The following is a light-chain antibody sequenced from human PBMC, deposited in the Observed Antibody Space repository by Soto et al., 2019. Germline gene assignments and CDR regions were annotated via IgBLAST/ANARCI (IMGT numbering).Light chain of an antibody. J-gene: IGKJ1*01. Sequence: EIVLTQSPGTLSLSPEERATLSCRASQSVSSSYLAWYQQNPRQAPRLLIYAASSRATGIPDRFSGSGSGTDFTLTISRLEPEDIAVYYCQQFDSSPWTFGQGTKVEIK. CDR2: AAS. V-gene: IGKV3-20*01. CDR1: QSVSSSY. CDR3: QQFDSSPWT.